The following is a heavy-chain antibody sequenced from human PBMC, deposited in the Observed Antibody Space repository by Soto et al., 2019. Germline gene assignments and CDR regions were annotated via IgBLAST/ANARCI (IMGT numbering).Heavy chain of an antibody. CDR1: GGSISSSSYY. CDR2: IYYSGST. V-gene: IGHV4-39*01. CDR3: AIHPITMVYVTGEKNWFDP. D-gene: IGHD2-8*01. J-gene: IGHJ5*02. Sequence: SETLSLTCTVSGGSISSSSYYWGWIRQPPGKGLEWIGSIYYSGSTYYKPSLKSRVTISVDTSKNQFSLKLSSVTAAETAVYYCAIHPITMVYVTGEKNWFDPWGQGTLVTVSS.